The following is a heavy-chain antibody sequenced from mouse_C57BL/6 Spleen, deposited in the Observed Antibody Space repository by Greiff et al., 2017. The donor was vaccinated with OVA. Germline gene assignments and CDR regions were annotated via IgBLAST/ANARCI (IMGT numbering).Heavy chain of an antibody. CDR3: ARNLITTGVATGDY. V-gene: IGHV1-81*01. CDR2: IYPRSGNT. D-gene: IGHD1-1*01. Sequence: QVQLQQSGAELARPGASVKLSCKASGYTFTSYGISWVKQRTGQGLEWIGEIYPRSGNTYYNEKFKGKATLTADKSSSTAYMELRSLTSEDSAVYFCARNLITTGVATGDYWGQGTTRTVSS. J-gene: IGHJ2*01. CDR1: GYTFTSYG.